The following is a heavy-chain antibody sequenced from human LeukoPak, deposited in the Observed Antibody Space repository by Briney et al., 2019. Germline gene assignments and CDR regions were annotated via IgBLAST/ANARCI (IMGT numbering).Heavy chain of an antibody. Sequence: SQTLSLTCAISGNSVSSNSAAWNWIRQSPSRGLEWLGRTYYRSKWYNDYAVSVKSRITINPDTSKNQFSLQLNSVTPEDTAVYYCARATRLVGATWGFDYWGQGTLVTVSS. D-gene: IGHD1-26*01. CDR1: GNSVSSNSAA. V-gene: IGHV6-1*01. CDR2: TYYRSKWYN. J-gene: IGHJ4*02. CDR3: ARATRLVGATWGFDY.